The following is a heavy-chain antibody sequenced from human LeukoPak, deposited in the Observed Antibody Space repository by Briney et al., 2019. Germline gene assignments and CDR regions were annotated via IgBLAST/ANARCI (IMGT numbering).Heavy chain of an antibody. CDR2: IWYDGSNK. CDR1: GSIISSNF. V-gene: IGHV3-33*08. CDR3: ARGGYYDSRAEDAFDI. Sequence: GGSLRLSCAASGSIISSNFMSWVRQAPGKGLEWVAVIWYDGSNKYYADSVKGRFTISRDNSKNTLYLQMNSLRAEDTAVYYCARGGYYDSRAEDAFDIWGQGTMVTVSS. D-gene: IGHD3-22*01. J-gene: IGHJ3*02.